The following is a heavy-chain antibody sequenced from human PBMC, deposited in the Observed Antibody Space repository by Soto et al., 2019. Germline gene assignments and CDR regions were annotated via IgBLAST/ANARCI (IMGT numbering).Heavy chain of an antibody. V-gene: IGHV3-23*01. CDR1: GFTFSSYA. CDR2: ISGGGGST. D-gene: IGHD2-15*01. Sequence: EVQLLESGGGLVQPGGSLRLSCAASGFTFSSYAMSWVRQAPGKGLEWVSAISGGGGSTYYADSVKGRFTISRDNSKNELYLQMNSLRAEDTAVYYCAKAYCRGGSSQVCWGQGTLVTVSS. CDR3: AKAYCRGGSSQVC. J-gene: IGHJ4*02.